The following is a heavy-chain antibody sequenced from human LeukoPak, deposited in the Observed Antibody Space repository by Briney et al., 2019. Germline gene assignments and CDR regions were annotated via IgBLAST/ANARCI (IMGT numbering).Heavy chain of an antibody. Sequence: SETLSLTCAVSGYSISSGYYWGWIRQPPGKGLEWIGSIYHSGSTYYNPSLKSRVTISVDTSKNQFSLKLSSVTAADTAVYYCAREVLLWFGELSQFDYWGQGTLVTVSS. CDR2: IYHSGST. V-gene: IGHV4-38-2*02. CDR1: GYSISSGYY. CDR3: AREVLLWFGELSQFDY. J-gene: IGHJ4*02. D-gene: IGHD3-10*01.